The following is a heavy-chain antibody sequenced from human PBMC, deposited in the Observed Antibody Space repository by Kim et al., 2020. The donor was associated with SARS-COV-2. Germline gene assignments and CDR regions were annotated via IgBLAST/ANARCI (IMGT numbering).Heavy chain of an antibody. CDR1: GFTFSSYD. V-gene: IGHV3-13*01. J-gene: IGHJ3*02. CDR2: IGTTGDT. CDR3: ARERLDAFDI. D-gene: IGHD1-1*01. Sequence: GGSLRLSCAASGFTFSSYDMHWVRQITGKGLEWVSGIGTTGDTYYADSVKGRFTISRENARNSLYLQMSNVRAGDTAVYYCARERLDAFDIWGQGTMVTVSS.